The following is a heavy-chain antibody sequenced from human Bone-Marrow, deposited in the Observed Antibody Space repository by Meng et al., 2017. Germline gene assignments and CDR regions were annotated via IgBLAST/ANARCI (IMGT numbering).Heavy chain of an antibody. D-gene: IGHD2-2*01. CDR3: ARYCSSTSRHNWFDP. CDR1: GSSISNDENY. V-gene: IGHV4-30-4*08. CDR2: MHYNGIT. Sequence: QVQLQESGPGLVKPSQNLSLTCTVSGSSISNDENYWSWIRQSPGEGLEWIGYMHYNGITYYNPSLRSRATMLVDTSKNEFSLKLSSVTAADTAVYYCARYCSSTSRHNWFDPWGQGILVTVSS. J-gene: IGHJ5*02.